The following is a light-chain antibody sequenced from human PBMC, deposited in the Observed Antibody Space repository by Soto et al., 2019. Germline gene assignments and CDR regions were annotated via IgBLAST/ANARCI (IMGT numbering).Light chain of an antibody. CDR3: HQYGSSPLT. V-gene: IGKV3-20*01. J-gene: IGKJ4*01. CDR1: QSVNSGC. Sequence: ETVLTQSPGTLSLSPGERATLSCRASQSVNSGCLAWYQQKPGQAPRLLIYGASSRATGIPDRFSGSGSGTDFTLTINRLEPEDFAVYHCHQYGSSPLTFVGGTKVEIK. CDR2: GAS.